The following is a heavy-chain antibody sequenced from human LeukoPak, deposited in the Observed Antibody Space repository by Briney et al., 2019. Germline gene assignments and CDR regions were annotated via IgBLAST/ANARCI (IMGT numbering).Heavy chain of an antibody. V-gene: IGHV1-69*13. CDR1: GGTFISYA. J-gene: IGHJ5*02. CDR2: IIPIFGTA. D-gene: IGHD3-9*01. CDR3: ARAWLRYFHWFDP. Sequence: ASVKVSCTASGGTFISYAISWVRQAPGQGLEWMGGIIPIFGTANYAQKFQGRVTITADESTSTAYMELSSLRSEDTAVYYCARAWLRYFHWFDPWGREPWSPSPQ.